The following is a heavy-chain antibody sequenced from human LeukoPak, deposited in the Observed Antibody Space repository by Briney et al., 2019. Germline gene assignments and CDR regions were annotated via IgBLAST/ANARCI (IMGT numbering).Heavy chain of an antibody. Sequence: SETLSLTCTVSGGYITSSSYYWGWIRQPPGKGLEWIGTVYYSGSTYYNPSLKSRVTISVDTSKNHFSLKLNSVTAADTALYYCARALDYDSSGYYLDWGQGTLVTVSS. CDR3: ARALDYDSSGYYLD. D-gene: IGHD3-22*01. V-gene: IGHV4-39*02. CDR1: GGYITSSSYY. CDR2: VYYSGST. J-gene: IGHJ4*02.